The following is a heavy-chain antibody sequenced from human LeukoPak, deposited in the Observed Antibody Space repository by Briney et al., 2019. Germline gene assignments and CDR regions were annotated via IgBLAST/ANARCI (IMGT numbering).Heavy chain of an antibody. Sequence: SETLSLTCTVSGGSISSYYWSWIRQPPGKGLEWIGYIYYSGSTNYNPSPKSRVTISVDTSKNQFSLKLSSVTAADTAVYYCARERGIAAAGTWGYYYYGMDVWGQGTTVTVSS. J-gene: IGHJ6*02. CDR3: ARERGIAAAGTWGYYYYGMDV. CDR2: IYYSGST. V-gene: IGHV4-59*08. CDR1: GGSISSYY. D-gene: IGHD6-13*01.